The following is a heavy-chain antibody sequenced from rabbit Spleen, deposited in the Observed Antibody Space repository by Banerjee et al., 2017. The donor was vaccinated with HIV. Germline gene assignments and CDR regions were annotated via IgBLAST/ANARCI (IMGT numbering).Heavy chain of an antibody. CDR1: GVSLNDKDV. Sequence: EQLEESGGGLVKPEGSLTLTCKASGVSLNDKDVVCWVRQAPGKGLEWIACINIVTGKSVYASWAKGRFTMSRTSSTTVTLQMSSLTAADTATYFCARDTGSSFSSYGMDLWGPGTLVTVS. J-gene: IGHJ6*01. CDR2: INIVTGKS. CDR3: ARDTGSSFSSYGMDL. D-gene: IGHD8-1*01. V-gene: IGHV1S45*01.